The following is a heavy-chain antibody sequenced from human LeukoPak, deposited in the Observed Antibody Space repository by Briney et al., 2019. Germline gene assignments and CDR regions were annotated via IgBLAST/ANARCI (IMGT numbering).Heavy chain of an antibody. Sequence: PGGSLRLSCAASGFTFSSYSMNWLRQAPGKGLEWVSSITITSDKYYTDSVKGRFTISRDNAKNSLYLQMSSLKAEDTAVYYCAREISDCCYFDCWGQGTLVTVSS. CDR2: ITITSDK. CDR3: AREISDCCYFDC. CDR1: GFTFSSYS. D-gene: IGHD2-21*02. V-gene: IGHV3-21*01. J-gene: IGHJ4*02.